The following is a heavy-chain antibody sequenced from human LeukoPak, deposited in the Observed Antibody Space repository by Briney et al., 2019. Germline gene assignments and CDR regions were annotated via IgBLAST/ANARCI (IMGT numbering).Heavy chain of an antibody. V-gene: IGHV4-39*01. CDR3: ARLYGSTLYFDY. CDR1: GGSISSSNYY. CDR2: ISYSGST. J-gene: IGHJ4*02. Sequence: SETLSLTCTVSGGSISSSNYYWGWIRQPPGKGLEWIGTISYSGSTYYNPSLKSRVTLSVDTSKNQFSLKMSSVSAADTALYYCARLYGSTLYFDYWGQGTLVTVSS. D-gene: IGHD2-15*01.